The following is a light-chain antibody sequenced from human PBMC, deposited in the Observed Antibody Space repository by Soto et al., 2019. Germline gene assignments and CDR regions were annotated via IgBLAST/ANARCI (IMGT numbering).Light chain of an antibody. Sequence: EIVMTQSPATLSVSPGQRVTLSCRASQSVGTSIAWYQQKPGQAPRLLIYGASTRATGVPARFSGSGFGTAFTLTISSLQSEDFANYYCQQYYNWPPFTFGQGTKLEIK. CDR1: QSVGTS. J-gene: IGKJ2*01. CDR2: GAS. V-gene: IGKV3-15*01. CDR3: QQYYNWPPFT.